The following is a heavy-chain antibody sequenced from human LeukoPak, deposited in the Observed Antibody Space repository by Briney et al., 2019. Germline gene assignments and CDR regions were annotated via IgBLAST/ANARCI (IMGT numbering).Heavy chain of an antibody. CDR3: ARDLWDVLRYFDWLLYGPSCDY. Sequence: PSVKVSCKASGYTFTSYGISWERQAPGQGLEWMGWISAYNGNTNYAQKLQGRVTMTTDTSTSTAYMELRSLRSDDTAVYYCARDLWDVLRYFDWLLYGPSCDYWGQGTLVTVSS. V-gene: IGHV1-18*01. J-gene: IGHJ4*02. CDR1: GYTFTSYG. D-gene: IGHD3-9*01. CDR2: ISAYNGNT.